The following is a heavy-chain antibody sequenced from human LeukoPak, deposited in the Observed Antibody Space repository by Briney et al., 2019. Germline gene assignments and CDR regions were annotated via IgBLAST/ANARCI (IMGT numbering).Heavy chain of an antibody. J-gene: IGHJ6*02. V-gene: IGHV4-61*05. CDR2: IYYSGST. Sequence: SETLSLTCTVSGGSISSSSYYWGWIRQPPGKGLEWIGYIYYSGSTNYNPSLKSRVTISVDTSKNQFSLKLSSVTAADTAVYYCARGSEQLVLPYYYGMDVWGQGTTVTVSS. CDR1: GGSISSSSYY. D-gene: IGHD6-6*01. CDR3: ARGSEQLVLPYYYGMDV.